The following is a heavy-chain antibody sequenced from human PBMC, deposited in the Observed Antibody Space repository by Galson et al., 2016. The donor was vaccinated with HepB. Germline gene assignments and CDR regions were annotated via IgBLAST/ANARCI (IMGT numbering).Heavy chain of an antibody. Sequence: SLRLSCAASGFTFSTYAMSWVRQAPGKGLEWVAAISGSGRRTYYAESVKGRFTITRDNYKDTVYLQMSSPRVEDTAVYYCGGGPDYYDTTGYYSFPIRTGFWGQGALVTVSS. CDR1: GFTFSTYA. D-gene: IGHD3-22*01. CDR2: ISGSGRRT. V-gene: IGHV3-23*01. CDR3: GGGPDYYDTTGYYSFPIRTGF. J-gene: IGHJ4*02.